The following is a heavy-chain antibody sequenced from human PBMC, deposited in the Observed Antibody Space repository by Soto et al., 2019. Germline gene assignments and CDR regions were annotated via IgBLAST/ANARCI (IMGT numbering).Heavy chain of an antibody. D-gene: IGHD3-22*01. CDR1: GFTFSSYA. Sequence: GSLRLSCAASGFTFSSYAMHWVRQAPGKGLEWVAVISYDGSNKYYADSVKGRFTISRDNSKNTLYLQMNSLRAEDTAVYYCASPHYYDSSGHPWGQGTLV. CDR3: ASPHYYDSSGHP. CDR2: ISYDGSNK. V-gene: IGHV3-30-3*01. J-gene: IGHJ5*02.